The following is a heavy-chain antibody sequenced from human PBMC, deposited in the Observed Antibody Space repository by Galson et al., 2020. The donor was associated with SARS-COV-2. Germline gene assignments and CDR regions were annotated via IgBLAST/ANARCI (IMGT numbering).Heavy chain of an antibody. Sequence: SGPTLVKPTETLTLTCSVSGISLSNSRMGVSWIRQPPGEALEWLAHIFSNDEKSYRASLKSRLTISKDASKSQVVLTMTNMDPVDTATYYVARNAHVSTSWYDSWGRGTLVTVSS. CDR2: IFSNDEK. CDR1: GISLSNSRMG. D-gene: IGHD2-2*01. V-gene: IGHV2-26*01. CDR3: ARNAHVSTSWYDS. J-gene: IGHJ5*01.